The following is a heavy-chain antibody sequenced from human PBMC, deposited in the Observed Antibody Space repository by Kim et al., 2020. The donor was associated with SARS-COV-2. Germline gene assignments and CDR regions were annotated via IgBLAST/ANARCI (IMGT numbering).Heavy chain of an antibody. J-gene: IGHJ2*01. CDR3: ATQTEFDYGGNSGYFDL. Sequence: SETLSLTCTVSGGSISSYYWSWIRQPPGKGLEWIGYIYYSGSTNYNPSLRSRVTISVDMSKNQFSLKLTSVTAADTAVYYCATQTEFDYGGNSGYFDLWGRGTLVTVSS. D-gene: IGHD4-17*01. CDR1: GGSISSYY. CDR2: IYYSGST. V-gene: IGHV4-59*13.